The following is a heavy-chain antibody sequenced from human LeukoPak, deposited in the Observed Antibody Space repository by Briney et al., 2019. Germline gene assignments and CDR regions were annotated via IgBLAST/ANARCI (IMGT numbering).Heavy chain of an antibody. Sequence: KPSETLSLTCTVSGGSISSGDYYWSWIRQPPGKGLEWIGYIYYSGSTYYNPSLKSRVTISVDTSKNQFSLKLSSVTAADTAVYYCARDPSVVVVPAARKDAFDIWGQGTMVTVSS. CDR3: ARDPSVVVVPAARKDAFDI. CDR1: GGSISSGDYY. D-gene: IGHD2-2*01. V-gene: IGHV4-30-4*08. J-gene: IGHJ3*02. CDR2: IYYSGST.